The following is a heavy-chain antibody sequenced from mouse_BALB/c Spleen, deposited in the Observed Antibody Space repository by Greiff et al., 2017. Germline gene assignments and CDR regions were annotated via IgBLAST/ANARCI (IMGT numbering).Heavy chain of an antibody. V-gene: IGHV1-9*01. Sequence: QVQLQQSGAELMKPGASVKISCKATGYTFSSYWIEWVKQRPGHGLEWIGEILPGSGSTNYNEKFKGKATFTADTSSNTAYMQLSSLTSEDSAVYYCARWGYYGSSYWYFDVWGAGTTVTVSS. D-gene: IGHD1-1*01. CDR1: GYTFSSYW. CDR3: ARWGYYGSSYWYFDV. CDR2: ILPGSGST. J-gene: IGHJ1*01.